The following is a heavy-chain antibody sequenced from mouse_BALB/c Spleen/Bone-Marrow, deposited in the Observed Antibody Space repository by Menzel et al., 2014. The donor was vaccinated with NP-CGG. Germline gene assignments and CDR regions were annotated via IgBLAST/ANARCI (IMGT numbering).Heavy chain of an antibody. V-gene: IGHV1-7*01. Sequence: QVQLQQSGAELAKPGASVKMSCKASGYTFTSYWMHWVKQRPGQGLEWIGYINPSTGYTDYNQKFNDKATLTADKSSSTANMQLSSLTSKDSAVYYCARGNPLYAMDYWGQGTSVTVSS. CDR1: GYTFTSYW. CDR3: ARGNPLYAMDY. J-gene: IGHJ4*01. D-gene: IGHD2-1*01. CDR2: INPSTGYT.